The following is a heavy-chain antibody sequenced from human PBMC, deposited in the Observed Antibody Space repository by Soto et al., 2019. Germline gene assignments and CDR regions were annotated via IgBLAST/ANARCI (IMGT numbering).Heavy chain of an antibody. CDR2: IDPSDSYT. V-gene: IGHV5-10-1*01. CDR3: ARHLGYSSGWYYFNY. CDR1: GYSFTSYW. Sequence: PGESLKISCKGSGYSFTSYWISWVRQMPGKGLEWMGRIDPSDSYTNYSPSFQGHVTISADKSISTAYLQWSSLKASDTAMYYCARHLGYSSGWYYFNYWGQGTLVTVSS. D-gene: IGHD6-19*01. J-gene: IGHJ4*02.